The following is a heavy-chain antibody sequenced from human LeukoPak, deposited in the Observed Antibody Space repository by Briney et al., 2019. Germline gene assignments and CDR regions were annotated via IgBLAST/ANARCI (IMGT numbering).Heavy chain of an antibody. D-gene: IGHD3-9*01. CDR2: IYYSGST. CDR1: GGSISSYY. Sequence: SETLSLTCTVSGGSISSYYWSWIRQPPGKGLEWIGYIYYSGSTNYNPSLKSRVTISVDTSKNQFSLKLSSETAADTAVYYCARGLRYFDWTVPYYFDYWGQGTLVTVSS. J-gene: IGHJ4*02. V-gene: IGHV4-59*01. CDR3: ARGLRYFDWTVPYYFDY.